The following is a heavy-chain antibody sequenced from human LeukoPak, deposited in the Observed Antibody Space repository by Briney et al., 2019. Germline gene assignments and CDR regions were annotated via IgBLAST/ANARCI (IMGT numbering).Heavy chain of an antibody. V-gene: IGHV3-53*01. D-gene: IGHD2-15*01. Sequence: PGGSLRLSCAASGFTVSSNYMSWVRQAPGKGLAWVSVIYSGGSTYYADSVKGRFTISRDNSKNTLYLQMNSLRAEDTAVYYCARDKRSLGGYYYYGMDVWGQGTTVTVSS. CDR1: GFTVSSNY. CDR3: ARDKRSLGGYYYYGMDV. CDR2: IYSGGST. J-gene: IGHJ6*02.